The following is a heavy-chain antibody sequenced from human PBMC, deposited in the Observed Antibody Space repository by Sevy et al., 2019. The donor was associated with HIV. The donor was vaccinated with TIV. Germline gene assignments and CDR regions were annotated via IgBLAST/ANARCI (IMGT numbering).Heavy chain of an antibody. J-gene: IGHJ3*02. V-gene: IGHV1-18*01. D-gene: IGHD3-22*01. CDR3: ARDRPYDSSGYYSYAFDI. CDR1: GYTFTNYG. CDR2: ISAYKGNT. Sequence: ASVNVSCKDSGYTFTNYGISWVRQAPGQGLEWMGWISAYKGNTNYAQKLQGRVTMSTDTSTSTACMGLRSLRSDDTAVYYCARDRPYDSSGYYSYAFDIWGQGTMVTVSS.